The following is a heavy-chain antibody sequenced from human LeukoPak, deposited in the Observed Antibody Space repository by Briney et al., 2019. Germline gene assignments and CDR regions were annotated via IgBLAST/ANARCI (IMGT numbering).Heavy chain of an antibody. Sequence: PGGSLRLSCAASGFTFSSYGMHWVRQAPGKGLEWVAFIRYDGSNKYYADPVKGRFTISRDNSKNTLYLQMNSLRAEDTAVYYCAHNLGWHFDYWGQGTLVTVSS. CDR1: GFTFSSYG. D-gene: IGHD6-19*01. CDR2: IRYDGSNK. J-gene: IGHJ4*02. CDR3: AHNLGWHFDY. V-gene: IGHV3-30*02.